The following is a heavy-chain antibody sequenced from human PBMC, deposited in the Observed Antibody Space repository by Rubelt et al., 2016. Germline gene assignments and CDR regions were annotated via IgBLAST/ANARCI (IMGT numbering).Heavy chain of an antibody. D-gene: IGHD4-17*01. CDR3: ARGRDYGDFPPLGY. J-gene: IGHJ4*02. V-gene: IGHV4-34*02. CDR1: GGSFSGYY. Sequence: QVQLQQWGAGLLKPSETLSLTCAVYGGSFSGYYWSWIRQSPGKGLEWIGEINDSGSTNYNPSLKSRVTISVDTSKNQFSLKMGAVTAAETAVYYCARGRDYGDFPPLGYWGQGTLVTVSS. CDR2: INDSGST.